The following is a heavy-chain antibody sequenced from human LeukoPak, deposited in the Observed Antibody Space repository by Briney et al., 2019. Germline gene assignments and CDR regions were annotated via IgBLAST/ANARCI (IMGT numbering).Heavy chain of an antibody. Sequence: PSETLSLTCTVSGHSISNDYYWTWIRPPPGKGLEWIGSIYHSGTTYYNPSLDSRLTISLDTSKNQFSLRLTSVTAADTAVYFCARGSSRSGSPYYWGQGTLVTVSS. J-gene: IGHJ4*02. CDR1: GHSISNDYY. CDR2: IYHSGTT. CDR3: ARGSSRSGSPYY. V-gene: IGHV4-38-2*02. D-gene: IGHD3-10*01.